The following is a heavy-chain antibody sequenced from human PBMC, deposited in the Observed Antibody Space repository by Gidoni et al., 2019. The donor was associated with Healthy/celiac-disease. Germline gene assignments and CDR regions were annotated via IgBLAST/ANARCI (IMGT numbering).Heavy chain of an antibody. CDR3: ARNYGHATNWFDP. CDR2: IYYSGST. Sequence: QVQLQDSGPGLVKPSQTLSLTCTVSVGSICSGGYYWSWIRQHPGKGLEWIGYIYYSGSTYYNPSLKSRVTISVDTSKNQFSLKLSSVTAADTAVYYCARNYGHATNWFDPWGQGTLVTVSS. V-gene: IGHV4-31*03. J-gene: IGHJ5*02. CDR1: VGSICSGGYY. D-gene: IGHD1-7*01.